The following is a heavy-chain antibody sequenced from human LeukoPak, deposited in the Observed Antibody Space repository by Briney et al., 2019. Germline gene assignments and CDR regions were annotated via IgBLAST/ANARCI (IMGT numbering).Heavy chain of an antibody. CDR2: IIPICGTA. D-gene: IGHD4-17*01. Sequence: SVKVSCKASGGTFSSYAISWVRQAPGQGLEWMGGIIPICGTANYAQKFQGRVTITANVSTSTAYMELYSQRPRVTAEYYCAYWVYDYGDYGTGFWGQGTLVTVSS. J-gene: IGHJ4*02. CDR1: GGTFSSYA. V-gene: IGHV1-69*13. CDR3: AYWVYDYGDYGTGF.